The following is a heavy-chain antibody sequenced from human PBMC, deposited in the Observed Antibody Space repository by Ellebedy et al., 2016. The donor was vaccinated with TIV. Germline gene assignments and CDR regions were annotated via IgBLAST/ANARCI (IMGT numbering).Heavy chain of an antibody. J-gene: IGHJ4*02. D-gene: IGHD4/OR15-4a*01. CDR1: GGSFSGHY. Sequence: SETLSLXXAVYGGSFSGHYWSWIRQPPGKGLEWIGEINHSGSTNYNPSLKSRVTILVDTSKNQFSLKLNSVTAADTAVYYCARGRNPSPMVDYWGQGTLVTVSS. V-gene: IGHV4-34*01. CDR2: INHSGST. CDR3: ARGRNPSPMVDY.